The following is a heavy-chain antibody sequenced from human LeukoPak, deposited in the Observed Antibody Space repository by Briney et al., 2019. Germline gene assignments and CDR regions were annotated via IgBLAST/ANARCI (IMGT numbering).Heavy chain of an antibody. CDR1: GGSISSSSYY. CDR3: ARHYYRDDLLDH. V-gene: IGHV4-39*01. CDR2: IYYRGST. J-gene: IGHJ4*02. Sequence: PSETLSLTCTVSGGSISSSSYYWGSIRQPPGKGLEWSVSIYYRGSTYYNPSLKSRVTISVDTSKNQFSLKLSSVTAADTAVYACARHYYRDDLLDHWGQGTLVTVSS. D-gene: IGHD3-10*01.